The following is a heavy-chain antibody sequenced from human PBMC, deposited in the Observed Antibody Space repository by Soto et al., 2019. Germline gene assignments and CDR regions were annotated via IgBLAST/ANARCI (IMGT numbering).Heavy chain of an antibody. CDR2: IYYSGNT. V-gene: IGHV4-30-4*01. CDR3: AREGGESSDGLYYFDS. D-gene: IGHD3-16*01. J-gene: IGHJ4*02. Sequence: LSETLSLTCTVSGGSTSSDNYWSWIRPPPGKGLEWIGHIYYSGNTDYNPSLKSRLAISIDTSKNQFSLKLSSVTAADTAVYFCAREGGESSDGLYYFDSWGQGSLVTVSS. CDR1: GGSTSSDNY.